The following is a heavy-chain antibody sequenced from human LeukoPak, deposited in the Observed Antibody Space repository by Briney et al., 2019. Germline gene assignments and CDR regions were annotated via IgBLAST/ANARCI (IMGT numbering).Heavy chain of an antibody. CDR3: ARDSGTLGYSYGKHWYFDL. J-gene: IGHJ2*01. V-gene: IGHV4-34*01. CDR2: FNHSGST. D-gene: IGHD5-18*01. CDR1: GGSFSGYY. Sequence: SETLSLTCAVYGGSFSGYYWSWIRQPPGKGLEWIGEFNHSGSTNYNPSLKRRVTLSVDTSTNQFSLKRSSVTAADTAVYYCARDSGTLGYSYGKHWYFDLWGRGTLVTVSS.